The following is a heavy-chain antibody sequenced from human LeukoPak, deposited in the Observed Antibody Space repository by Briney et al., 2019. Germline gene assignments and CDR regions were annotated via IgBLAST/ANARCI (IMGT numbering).Heavy chain of an antibody. D-gene: IGHD1-26*01. CDR1: GFTFCSFG. Sequence: GGSLRLSCAASGFTFCSFGMHWVRQAPGKGLEWVAVIWYDASNKYYADSVKGRFTISRDNSKNTLYLQMNSLRDDDTAVYYCVRGVGVSRFNYFDPWGQGTPVTVSS. V-gene: IGHV3-33*01. J-gene: IGHJ5*02. CDR3: VRGVGVSRFNYFDP. CDR2: IWYDASNK.